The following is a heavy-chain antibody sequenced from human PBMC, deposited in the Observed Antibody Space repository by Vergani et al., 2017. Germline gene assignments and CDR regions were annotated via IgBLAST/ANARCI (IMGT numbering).Heavy chain of an antibody. CDR3: AKGSKGSSWYTPNDY. D-gene: IGHD6-13*01. Sequence: EAQLLESGGGLVQPGGSLRLSCAASGFTFSSYAMSWVRQAPGKGLEWVSAISGSGGSTYYADSVKGRFTISRDNSKNTLYLQMNSLRAEDTAVYYCAKGSKGSSWYTPNDYWGQGTLVTVSS. CDR1: GFTFSSYA. CDR2: ISGSGGST. V-gene: IGHV3-23*01. J-gene: IGHJ4*02.